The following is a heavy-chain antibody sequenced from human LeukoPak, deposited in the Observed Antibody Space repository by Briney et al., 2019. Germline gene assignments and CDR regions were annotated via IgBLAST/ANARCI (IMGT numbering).Heavy chain of an antibody. CDR3: ARGTRMGLQIDY. V-gene: IGHV4-59*01. J-gene: IGHJ4*02. Sequence: SETLSLTCTVPGGSISSYYWSWIQQPPGKGLEWIGYIYYTGGTNYNPSLKSRVTISVDTSKNQFSLKLSSVTAADTAVYYCARGTRMGLQIDYWGQGTLVTVSS. CDR1: GGSISSYY. CDR2: IYYTGGT. D-gene: IGHD2-15*01.